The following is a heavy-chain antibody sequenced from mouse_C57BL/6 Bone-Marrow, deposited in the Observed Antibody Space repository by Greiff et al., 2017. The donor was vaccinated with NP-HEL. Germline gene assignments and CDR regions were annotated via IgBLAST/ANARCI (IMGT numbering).Heavy chain of an antibody. CDR2: ISDGGSYT. Sequence: DVKLVESGGGLVKPGGSLKLSCAASGFTFSSYAMSWVRQTPEKRLEWVATISDGGSYTYYPDNVKGRFTISRDNAKNNLYLQMSHLKSADTATSYCARSRSSYAMDYWGQGTSVTVSS. V-gene: IGHV5-4*03. D-gene: IGHD1-1*01. CDR1: GFTFSSYA. J-gene: IGHJ4*01. CDR3: ARSRSSYAMDY.